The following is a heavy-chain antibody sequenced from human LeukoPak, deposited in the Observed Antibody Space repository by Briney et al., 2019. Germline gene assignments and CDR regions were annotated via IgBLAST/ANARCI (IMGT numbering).Heavy chain of an antibody. CDR2: IYPGDSDT. CDR3: ARSGSSWSHLDY. J-gene: IGHJ4*02. V-gene: IGHV5-51*01. CDR1: GYNFASYW. Sequence: GESLKISCKGSGYNFASYWIGWVRQTPGKGLEWMGIIYPGDSDTRYSPSFQGQVTISADKSISTAYVQWISLKASDTAMYYCARSGSSWSHLDYWGQGTRVTVSS. D-gene: IGHD6-13*01.